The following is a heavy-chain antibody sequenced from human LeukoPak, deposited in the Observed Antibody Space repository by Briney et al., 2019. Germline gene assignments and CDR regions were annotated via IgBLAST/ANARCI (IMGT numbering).Heavy chain of an antibody. Sequence: ASVKVSCKVSGYTLTELSMHWVRQAPGKGLEWMGGFDPEDGETIYAQKFQGRVTMTEDTSTDTAYMELSSLRSEDTAVYYCATDLMGYCSSTSCYLTPHLNYWGQGTLVTVSS. CDR1: GYTLTELS. D-gene: IGHD2-2*01. V-gene: IGHV1-24*01. CDR3: ATDLMGYCSSTSCYLTPHLNY. CDR2: FDPEDGET. J-gene: IGHJ4*02.